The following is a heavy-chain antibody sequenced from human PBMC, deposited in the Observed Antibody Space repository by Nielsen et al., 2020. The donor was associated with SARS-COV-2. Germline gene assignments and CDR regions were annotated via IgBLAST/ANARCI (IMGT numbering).Heavy chain of an antibody. Sequence: GESLKISCAASGFTFSSYWMSWVRQAPGKGLEWVAVISYDGSNKYYADSVKGRFTISRDNSKNTLYLQMNSLRAEDTAVYYCARAESGSYWNAFDIWGQGTMVTVSS. CDR3: ARAESGSYWNAFDI. CDR2: ISYDGSNK. J-gene: IGHJ3*02. D-gene: IGHD1-26*01. CDR1: GFTFSSYW. V-gene: IGHV3-30*03.